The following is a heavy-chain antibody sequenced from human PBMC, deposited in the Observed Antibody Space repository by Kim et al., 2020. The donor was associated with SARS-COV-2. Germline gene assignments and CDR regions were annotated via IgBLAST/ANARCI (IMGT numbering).Heavy chain of an antibody. CDR3: ARGPSYYGSGSYWARWRDGMDV. J-gene: IGHJ6*02. V-gene: IGHV4-34*01. CDR1: GGSFSGYY. D-gene: IGHD3-10*01. CDR2: INHSGST. Sequence: SQTLSLTCAVYGGSFSGYYWSWIRQPPGKGLEWIGEINHSGSTNYNPSLKSRVTISVDTSKNQFSLKLSSVTAADTAVYYCARGPSYYGSGSYWARWRDGMDVWGQGTTVTVSS.